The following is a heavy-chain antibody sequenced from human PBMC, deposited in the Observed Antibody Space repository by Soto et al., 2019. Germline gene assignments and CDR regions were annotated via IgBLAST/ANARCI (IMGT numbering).Heavy chain of an antibody. CDR2: IYYSGST. J-gene: IGHJ4*02. Sequence: SETLSLTCTVSGGSISSYYWSWIRQPPGKGLEWIGYIYYSGSTNYNPSLKSRVTISVDTSKNQFSLKLSSVAAADTAVYYCARSPIAAAGIFDYWGQGTLVTVSS. D-gene: IGHD6-13*01. CDR3: ARSPIAAAGIFDY. V-gene: IGHV4-59*01. CDR1: GGSISSYY.